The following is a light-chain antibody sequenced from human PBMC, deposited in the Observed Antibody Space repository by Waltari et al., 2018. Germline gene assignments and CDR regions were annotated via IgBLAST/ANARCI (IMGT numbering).Light chain of an antibody. CDR3: YSAADSNLRV. J-gene: IGLJ2*01. V-gene: IGLV3-27*01. CDR1: VLAKKKY. CDR2: KDT. Sequence: SYELTQPSSVSVSPGQTARITCSGAVLAKKKYPRWFQQTPGQAPGLVIYKDTERHSGIPGRISGSSSGTTVTLTISGAQVEDEADYYCYSAADSNLRVFGGGTRLTVL.